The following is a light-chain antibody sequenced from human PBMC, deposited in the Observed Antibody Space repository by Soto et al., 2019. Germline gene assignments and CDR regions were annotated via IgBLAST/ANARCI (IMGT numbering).Light chain of an antibody. CDR3: CSYAGRNVV. V-gene: IGLV2-23*01. CDR2: EGS. J-gene: IGLJ2*01. Sequence: QSALTQPASVSGSPGQSITISCTGTSSDVGSYNLVSWYQQHPCKAPKLMIYEGSKRPSGVSNRFSGSKSGNTASLTISGLQAEDEADYYCCSYAGRNVVFGGGTQLTVL. CDR1: SSDVGSYNL.